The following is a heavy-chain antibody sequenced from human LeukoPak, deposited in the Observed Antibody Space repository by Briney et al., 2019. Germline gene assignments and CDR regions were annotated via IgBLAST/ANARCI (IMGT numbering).Heavy chain of an antibody. CDR2: INPNSGGT. V-gene: IGHV1-2*02. Sequence: ASVKVSCKASGYTFTGYYMHWVRQAPGQGLEWMGWINPNSGGTNYAQKFQGRVTMTRDTSISTAYMELSRLRSDDTAVYYCARVPRKYCSSTSCSQYYFDYWGQGTLVTVS. J-gene: IGHJ4*02. CDR1: GYTFTGYY. CDR3: ARVPRKYCSSTSCSQYYFDY. D-gene: IGHD2-2*01.